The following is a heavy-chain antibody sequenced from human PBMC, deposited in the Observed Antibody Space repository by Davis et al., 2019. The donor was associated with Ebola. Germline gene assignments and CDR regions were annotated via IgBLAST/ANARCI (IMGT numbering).Heavy chain of an antibody. CDR1: GFTASSNY. J-gene: IGHJ3*02. Sequence: SLKISCASSGFTASSNYMSWVRQAPGKGLEWVSVIYSGGSTYYADSVKGRFTISRHNSKNTLYLQMNSLRAEDTAVYYCARDRVTMVRGVIITNDAFDIWGQGTMVTVSS. CDR3: ARDRVTMVRGVIITNDAFDI. V-gene: IGHV3-53*04. D-gene: IGHD3-10*01. CDR2: IYSGGST.